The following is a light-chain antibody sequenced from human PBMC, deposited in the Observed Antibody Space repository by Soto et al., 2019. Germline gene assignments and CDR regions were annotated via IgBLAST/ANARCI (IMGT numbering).Light chain of an antibody. V-gene: IGKV3-20*01. CDR3: QDYGTSAPWT. CDR2: RGS. J-gene: IGKJ1*01. CDR1: QNIRGNE. Sequence: VLTQSPGTLSLSPGERATLSCRASQNIRGNELAWYQQKPGQPPRLLIYRGSSRGPGIPDRFSGRGSGTEFILTISRLEPEDFAVYYCQDYGTSAPWTFGQGTRVEIK.